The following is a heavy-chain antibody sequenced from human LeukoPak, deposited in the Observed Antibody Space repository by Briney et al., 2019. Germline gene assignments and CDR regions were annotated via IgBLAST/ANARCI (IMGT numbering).Heavy chain of an antibody. Sequence: PSETLSLTCTVSGGSISSSSYYWGWIRQPPGKGLEWIGSIYYSGSTYYNPSLKSRVTISVDTSKNQFSLKLSSVTAADTAVYYCARPRGHIAAAAGDYGMDVWGQGTRSPSP. V-gene: IGHV4-39*07. CDR1: GGSISSSSYY. D-gene: IGHD6-13*01. J-gene: IGHJ6*02. CDR3: ARPRGHIAAAAGDYGMDV. CDR2: IYYSGST.